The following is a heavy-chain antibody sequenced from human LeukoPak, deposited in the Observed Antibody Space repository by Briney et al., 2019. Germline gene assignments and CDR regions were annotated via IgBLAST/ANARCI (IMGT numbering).Heavy chain of an antibody. V-gene: IGHV4-34*01. Sequence: PSETLSLTCVVDGGSFSAYYCAWIRQPPGKGLEWIGEINHSGSTNYNPSLKSRIAISVDTSKNQFSLRLSSVTAADTAVYYCARLDAAAGPYHYYYGMDVWGQGTTVTVSS. CDR1: GGSFSAYY. J-gene: IGHJ6*02. D-gene: IGHD6-13*01. CDR2: INHSGST. CDR3: ARLDAAAGPYHYYYGMDV.